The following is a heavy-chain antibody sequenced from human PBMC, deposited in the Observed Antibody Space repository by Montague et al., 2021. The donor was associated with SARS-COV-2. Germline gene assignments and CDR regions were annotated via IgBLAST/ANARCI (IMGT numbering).Heavy chain of an antibody. J-gene: IGHJ6*02. CDR3: AKVGSSWYHGHYYGMGV. CDR1: GFTFSSYA. CDR2: ISGSGGST. D-gene: IGHD6-13*01. V-gene: IGHV3-23*01. Sequence: SLRLSCAASGFTFSSYAMSWVRQAPGKGLEWVSAISGSGGSTYYADSVKGRFTISRDNSKNTLYLQMNSLRAEDTAVYYCAKVGSSWYHGHYYGMGVWGQGTTVTVSS.